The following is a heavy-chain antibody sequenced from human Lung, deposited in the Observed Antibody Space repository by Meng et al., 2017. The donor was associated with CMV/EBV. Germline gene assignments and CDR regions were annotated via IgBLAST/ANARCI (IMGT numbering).Heavy chain of an antibody. CDR3: ARVVVPATLGMDV. CDR2: ISSSSSYI. D-gene: IGHD2-2*01. J-gene: IGHJ6*02. Sequence: GESLKISCAASGFTFSSYSMNWVRQAPGKGLEWVSSISSSSSYIYYADSVKGRFTISRDNAKNSLYLQMNSLRAEDTAVYYCARVVVPATLGMDVWGQGTXVTVSS. CDR1: GFTFSSYS. V-gene: IGHV3-21*01.